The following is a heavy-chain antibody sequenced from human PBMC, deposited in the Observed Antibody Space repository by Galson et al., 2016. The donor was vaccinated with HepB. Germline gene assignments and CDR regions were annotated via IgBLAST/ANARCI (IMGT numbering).Heavy chain of an antibody. CDR1: GFTFSSLG. V-gene: IGHV3-33*01. D-gene: IGHD3-22*01. CDR3: ARDAFYDTSGLVWHFDY. Sequence: SLRLSCAASGFTFSSLGMHWVRQAPGKGLEWVAVIWYDGSNKYYADSVKGRFTISRDNSKNTLYLQMNSLRAEDTAVYYCARDAFYDTSGLVWHFDYWGPGTLVTVSS. J-gene: IGHJ4*02. CDR2: IWYDGSNK.